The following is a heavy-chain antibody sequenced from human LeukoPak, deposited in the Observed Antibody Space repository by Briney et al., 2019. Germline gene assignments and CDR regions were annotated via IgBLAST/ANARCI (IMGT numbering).Heavy chain of an antibody. J-gene: IGHJ4*02. Sequence: PGGSLRLSCAASGFTFNNYAMHWVRQAPGKGLEWVAFISFDGSNKYYAESVKGRFTISRDNSKNTLYLQMSSLRAEDTAVYYCARDKEEQWLPSDYWGQGTLVTVSS. CDR2: ISFDGSNK. D-gene: IGHD6-19*01. V-gene: IGHV3-30-3*01. CDR1: GFTFNNYA. CDR3: ARDKEEQWLPSDY.